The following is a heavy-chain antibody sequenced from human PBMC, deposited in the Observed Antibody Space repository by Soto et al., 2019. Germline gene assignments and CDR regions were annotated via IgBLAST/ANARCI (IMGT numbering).Heavy chain of an antibody. Sequence: ASVKVSCKASGYTFTSYGISWVRQAPGQGLEWIGWISAYNGNTNYAQKLQGRVTMTTDTSTSTAYMELRSLRSDDTAVYYCARERVYDGTTLRGYYFDYWGQGTLVTVSS. CDR3: ARERVYDGTTLRGYYFDY. D-gene: IGHD1-1*01. J-gene: IGHJ4*02. CDR1: GYTFTSYG. V-gene: IGHV1-18*04. CDR2: ISAYNGNT.